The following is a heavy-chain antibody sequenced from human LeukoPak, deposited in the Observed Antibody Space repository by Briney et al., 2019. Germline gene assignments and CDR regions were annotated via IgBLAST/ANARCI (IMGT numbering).Heavy chain of an antibody. Sequence: GGSLRLYCAASGFTFSSYAMSWVRQAPGKGLEWVSAISGSGGSTHYADSVKGRFTISRDNSKNTLYLQMNSLRAEDTAVYYCAKAKSSLTTGGDAFDIWGQGTMVTVSS. D-gene: IGHD1-14*01. J-gene: IGHJ3*02. CDR1: GFTFSSYA. CDR3: AKAKSSLTTGGDAFDI. CDR2: ISGSGGST. V-gene: IGHV3-23*01.